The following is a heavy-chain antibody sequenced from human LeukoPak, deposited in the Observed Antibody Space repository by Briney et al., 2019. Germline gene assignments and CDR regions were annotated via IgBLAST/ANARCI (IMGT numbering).Heavy chain of an antibody. CDR2: ISSSSSNI. D-gene: IGHD6-19*01. V-gene: IGHV3-21*01. J-gene: IGHJ4*02. CDR1: GFAFSSYS. CDR3: ARAYSSGWAGLDY. Sequence: PGGSLRLSCAASGFAFSSYSMNWVRQAPGKGLGWVSYISSSSSNIHYADSVKGRFTISRDNAKNSLYLQMNSLRAKDTAVYYCARAYSSGWAGLDYWGQGTLVTVSS.